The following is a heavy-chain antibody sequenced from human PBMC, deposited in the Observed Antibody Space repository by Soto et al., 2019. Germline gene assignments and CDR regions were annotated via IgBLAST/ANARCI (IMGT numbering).Heavy chain of an antibody. D-gene: IGHD1-26*01. J-gene: IGHJ4*02. CDR1: GFTFSSYA. CDR2: ISYDGSNK. CDR3: ARWYRGSYYPGRSPYYFDY. V-gene: IGHV3-30-3*01. Sequence: LRLSCAASGFTFSSYAMHWVRQAPGKGLEWVAVISYDGSNKYYADSVKGRFTISRDNSKNTLYLQMNSLRAEDTAVYYCARWYRGSYYPGRSPYYFDYWGQGTLVTVSS.